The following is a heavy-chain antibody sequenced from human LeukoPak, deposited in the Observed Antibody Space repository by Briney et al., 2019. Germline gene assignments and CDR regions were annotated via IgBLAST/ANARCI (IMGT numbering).Heavy chain of an antibody. V-gene: IGHV4-39*07. CDR3: ARAVYYDFWSGYSGYYFDY. D-gene: IGHD3-3*01. Sequence: PSETLSLTCTVSGGSISSSSYYWGWIRQPPGKGLEWIGSIYYSGSTYYNPSLKSRVTISVDTSKNQFSLKLSSVTAADTAVYYCARAVYYDFWSGYSGYYFDYWGQGTRVTVSS. CDR2: IYYSGST. J-gene: IGHJ4*02. CDR1: GGSISSSSYY.